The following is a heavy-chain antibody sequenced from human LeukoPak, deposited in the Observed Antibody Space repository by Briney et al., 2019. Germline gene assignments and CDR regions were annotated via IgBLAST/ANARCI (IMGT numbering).Heavy chain of an antibody. D-gene: IGHD6-19*01. J-gene: IGHJ1*01. CDR1: GYSFTSYW. Sequence: GESLKISCKGSGYSFTSYWISWVRQVPGKGLEWMGRIDPSDSYTNYSPSFQGQVTISVDKSNSTAYLQWSSLKASDTAMYYCARRDYTSGRTYFHHWGQGTLVTVSS. V-gene: IGHV5-10-1*04. CDR3: ARRDYTSGRTYFHH. CDR2: IDPSDSYT.